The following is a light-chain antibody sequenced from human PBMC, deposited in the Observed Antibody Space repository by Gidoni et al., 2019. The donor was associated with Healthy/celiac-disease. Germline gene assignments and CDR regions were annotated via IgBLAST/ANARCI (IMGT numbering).Light chain of an antibody. J-gene: IGKJ1*01. V-gene: IGKV3-15*01. CDR3: QQYNNWPLT. CDR2: GAS. CDR1: QSVSSN. Sequence: EIMMTQSPATLSVSPGERATLSCRASQSVSSNVGWYQQRPGQAPRLLIYGASTRATGIPARFSGSGSGTEFTLTISSLQSEDFAVYYCQQYNNWPLTFGQGTKVEIK.